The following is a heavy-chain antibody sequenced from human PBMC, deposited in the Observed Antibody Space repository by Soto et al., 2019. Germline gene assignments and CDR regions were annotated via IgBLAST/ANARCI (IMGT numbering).Heavy chain of an antibody. CDR3: AKDYHSSGYYYGFDY. D-gene: IGHD3-22*01. J-gene: IGHJ4*02. CDR2: ISGSGGST. CDR1: GFTFSSYA. V-gene: IGHV3-23*01. Sequence: PGRSLRLSCAASGFTFSSYAMSWVLQAPGKGLEWVSAISGSGGSTYYEDSVKGRFTISRDNSKNTLYLQMNILRDEDTAVYYCAKDYHSSGYYYGFDYWGQGTLVTV.